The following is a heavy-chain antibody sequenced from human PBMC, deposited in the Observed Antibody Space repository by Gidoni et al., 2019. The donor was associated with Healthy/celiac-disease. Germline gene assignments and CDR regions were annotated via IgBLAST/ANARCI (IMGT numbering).Heavy chain of an antibody. J-gene: IGHJ6*02. Sequence: QVQLVQSGAEVKKPGASVKVYCKASGYTFTSYYMPWVRQAPGQGLEWMGIINPSGGSTSYAQKLQGRVTMTRDTSTSTVYMELSSLRSEDTAVYYCARSIITGDLYYYGMDVWGQGTTVTVSS. D-gene: IGHD7-27*01. CDR1: GYTFTSYY. CDR3: ARSIITGDLYYYGMDV. V-gene: IGHV1-46*04. CDR2: INPSGGST.